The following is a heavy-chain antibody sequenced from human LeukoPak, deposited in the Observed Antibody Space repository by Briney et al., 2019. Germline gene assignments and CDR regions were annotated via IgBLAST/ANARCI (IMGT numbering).Heavy chain of an antibody. CDR2: IKSKTHGGPT. CDR3: TTTDDAFDI. Sequence: GGSLRLSCAASGFTFSDAWMSWVRQAPGKGLEWVGRIKSKTHGGPTDYAAPVKGRFTISRDDSKNTLYLQMNSLKTEDTAVYYCTTTDDAFDIWGQGTMVTVSS. CDR1: GFTFSDAW. J-gene: IGHJ3*02. V-gene: IGHV3-15*01.